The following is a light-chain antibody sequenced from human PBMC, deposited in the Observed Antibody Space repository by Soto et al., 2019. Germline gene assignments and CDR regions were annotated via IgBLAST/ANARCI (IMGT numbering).Light chain of an antibody. CDR1: SSDVGSYSL. Sequence: QSALTQPASVSGSPGQSITISCTGTSSDVGSYSLVSWYQQHPGKAPKLMIYEVSKRPSGVSNRFSGSKSGSTASLTISSLQAEDEADYYCSSYAGSSTYVFGTGTKVTVL. CDR3: SSYAGSSTYV. CDR2: EVS. V-gene: IGLV2-23*02. J-gene: IGLJ1*01.